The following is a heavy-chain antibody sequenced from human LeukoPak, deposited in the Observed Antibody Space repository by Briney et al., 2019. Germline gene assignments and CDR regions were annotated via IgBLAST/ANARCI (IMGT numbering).Heavy chain of an antibody. CDR3: ARAPDYYDSSGYYWHFDS. Sequence: SETLSLTCTVSDGAISSGGYYWSWIRQHPGKGLEWIGYIYHSGSTYYNPSLKSRVTISVDTSQNQFSLRLTSVTAADTAVYYCARAPDYYDSSGYYWHFDSWSQGTLVTVSS. CDR1: DGAISSGGYY. J-gene: IGHJ4*02. D-gene: IGHD3-22*01. CDR2: IYHSGST. V-gene: IGHV4-31*03.